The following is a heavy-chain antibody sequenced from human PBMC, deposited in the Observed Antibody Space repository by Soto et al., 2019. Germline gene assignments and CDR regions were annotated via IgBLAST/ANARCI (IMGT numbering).Heavy chain of an antibody. CDR3: ARTHFYETGGVFDYFAS. V-gene: IGHV1-69*01. CDR1: GGTFNRVS. J-gene: IGHJ4*02. CDR2: IIPFRGTT. D-gene: IGHD3-22*01. Sequence: QAQLVQSGPEVKKPGSSVKVSCKASGGTFNRVSLCWVRQAPGQGFEWMGEIIPFRGTTNYAPKFRGRVTITADESTGTSYMDLGSLTSEDTAVYVCARTHFYETGGVFDYFASWGQGTLVTVSS.